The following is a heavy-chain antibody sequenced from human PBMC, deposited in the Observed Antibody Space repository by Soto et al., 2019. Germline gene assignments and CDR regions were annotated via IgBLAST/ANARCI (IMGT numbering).Heavy chain of an antibody. Sequence: LRLSCAASGFTFSTYAMSWVRQAPGKGLEWVSGISGSGGSTYYADSVKGRFTISRDNPKSTLYLQVISLRAEDTSLYYCAKDMYYYGSDGAPFDYWGQGTLVTVSS. J-gene: IGHJ4*02. D-gene: IGHD3-10*01. CDR2: ISGSGGST. V-gene: IGHV3-23*01. CDR3: AKDMYYYGSDGAPFDY. CDR1: GFTFSTYA.